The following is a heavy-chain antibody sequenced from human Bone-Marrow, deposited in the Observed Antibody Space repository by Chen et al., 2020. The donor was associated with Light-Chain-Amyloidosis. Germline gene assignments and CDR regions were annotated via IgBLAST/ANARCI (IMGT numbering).Heavy chain of an antibody. CDR3: ARDSGDTTTSPLESAFDL. J-gene: IGHJ3*01. Sequence: QLVDPGGSLFQPGGSLSLFCLVSVFTLTRYELNWARQAPGKGLEWVAYISSLGTKTYFADSVKGRFTISRDNAKNSLYLQMSSLRAEDTAVYYCARDSGDTTTSPLESAFDLWGQGTRVTVSS. CDR1: VFTLTRYE. CDR2: ISSLGTKT. D-gene: IGHD1-1*01. V-gene: IGHV3-48*03.